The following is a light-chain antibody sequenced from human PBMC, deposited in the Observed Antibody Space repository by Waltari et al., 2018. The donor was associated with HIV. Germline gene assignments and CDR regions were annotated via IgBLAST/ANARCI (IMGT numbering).Light chain of an antibody. Sequence: EIVFTQSPATLSLSPGERATLSCGASQSVSNNYLAWYQQKPGLAPRLLIYDASTRATGIPDRFSGSGSGTDFTLTISRLEPEDFAVYYCHQFGSSTSYTFGQGTKLEIK. J-gene: IGKJ2*01. CDR2: DAS. CDR3: HQFGSSTSYT. V-gene: IGKV3D-20*01. CDR1: QSVSNNY.